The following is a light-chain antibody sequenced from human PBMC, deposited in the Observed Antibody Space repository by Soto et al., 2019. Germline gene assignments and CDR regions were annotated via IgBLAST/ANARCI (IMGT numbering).Light chain of an antibody. CDR2: DAS. Sequence: IQMTQSPSTLSASVGDRVTITCRASQSISSWLAWYQQKPGKVPNLLIYDASSLESGVPSRFSGSGSGTEFTLTISSLQPDDFATYYCQQYNSYSTFGQGTKVDIK. CDR3: QQYNSYST. J-gene: IGKJ1*01. V-gene: IGKV1-5*01. CDR1: QSISSW.